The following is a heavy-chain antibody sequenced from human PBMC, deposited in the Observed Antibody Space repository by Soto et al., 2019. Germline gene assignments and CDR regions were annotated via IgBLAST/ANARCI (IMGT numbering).Heavy chain of an antibody. J-gene: IGHJ6*02. D-gene: IGHD3-9*01. V-gene: IGHV1-3*01. Sequence: ASVKVSCKASGYTFTSYAMHWVRQAPGQRLEWMGRINAGNGNTKYSQKLQGRVTITRDTSASTAYMELSSMRSEDTAVYYCARFEVRDYGMDVWGQGTTVTVSS. CDR2: INAGNGNT. CDR3: ARFEVRDYGMDV. CDR1: GYTFTSYA.